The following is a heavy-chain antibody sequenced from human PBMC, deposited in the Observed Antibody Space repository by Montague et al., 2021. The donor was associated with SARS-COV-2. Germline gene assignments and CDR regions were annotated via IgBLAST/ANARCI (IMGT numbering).Heavy chain of an antibody. V-gene: IGHV4-61*02. CDR1: GGSISSGSYY. Sequence: PLSLTCTVSGGSISSGSYYWSWIRQPAGKGLEWIGRIYTSGSTNYNPSLKSRVTISVDTSKNQFSLKLSSVTAADTAVYYCAREIGLVTIFGVVTISGWFDPWGQGTLVTVSS. CDR2: IYTSGST. D-gene: IGHD3-3*01. CDR3: AREIGLVTIFGVVTISGWFDP. J-gene: IGHJ5*02.